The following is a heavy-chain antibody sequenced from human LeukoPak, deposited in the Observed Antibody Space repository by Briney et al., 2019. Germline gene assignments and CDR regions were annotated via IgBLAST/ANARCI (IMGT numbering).Heavy chain of an antibody. J-gene: IGHJ4*02. CDR2: IYYSGST. CDR3: ARVLLVGATTVDY. Sequence: PSQTLSLTCTVSGVSISSGGYYWSWIRQHPGKGLEWIGYIYYSGSTYYNPSLKSRVTISVDTSKNQFSLKLSSVTAADTAVHYCARVLLVGATTVDYWGQGTLVTVSS. V-gene: IGHV4-31*03. CDR1: GVSISSGGYY. D-gene: IGHD1-26*01.